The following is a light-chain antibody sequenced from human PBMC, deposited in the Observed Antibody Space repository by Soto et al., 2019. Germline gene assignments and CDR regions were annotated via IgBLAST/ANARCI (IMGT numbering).Light chain of an antibody. Sequence: EIVLTQSPGTLSLSPGERATLSCRASQSVGSNYLAWHQQKPGQAPRLLIYGASSRATGIPDRFSGRGSGTDFTLTIIRLEPEDFAVYYCQQYGSSPRTFGQGTKVEIK. CDR1: QSVGSNY. CDR3: QQYGSSPRT. V-gene: IGKV3-20*01. CDR2: GAS. J-gene: IGKJ1*01.